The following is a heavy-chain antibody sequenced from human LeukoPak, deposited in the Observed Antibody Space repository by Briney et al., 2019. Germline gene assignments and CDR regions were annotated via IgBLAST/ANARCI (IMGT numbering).Heavy chain of an antibody. CDR3: ARGGILILGDAFDI. Sequence: SETMSLTCTVSGGSISSSGYYWSWIRQHPGRGLEWSGYIYYSGSTYYNPSLKSRVTISVDTSKNQFSLKLSSVTAADTAVYYCARGGILILGDAFDIWGQGTMVTVSS. J-gene: IGHJ3*02. CDR1: GGSISSSGYY. CDR2: IYYSGST. D-gene: IGHD2-8*01. V-gene: IGHV4-31*03.